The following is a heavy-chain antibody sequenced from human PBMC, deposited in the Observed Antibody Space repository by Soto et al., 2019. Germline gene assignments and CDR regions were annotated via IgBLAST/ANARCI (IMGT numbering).Heavy chain of an antibody. J-gene: IGHJ3*01. CDR2: LDPADSFT. Sequence: PGESLKISCNVSGYSFTTFWISWVRQMPEKVVDWMGRLDPADSFTNYSPSFQGHVTISVDKSINTTNLQWSSLRASDTAIYYCASHLYENRNDLDALDVWGQGXRVTV. CDR3: ASHLYENRNDLDALDV. V-gene: IGHV5-10-1*01. D-gene: IGHD2-8*01. CDR1: GYSFTTFW.